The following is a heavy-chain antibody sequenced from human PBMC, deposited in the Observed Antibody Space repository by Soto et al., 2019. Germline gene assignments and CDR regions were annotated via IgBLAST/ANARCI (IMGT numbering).Heavy chain of an antibody. D-gene: IGHD6-19*01. CDR3: AKPTDGWFSAFEI. V-gene: IGHV3-23*01. CDR2: ISGSGTTA. CDR1: GFVFSSYA. Sequence: EVQLLESGGGLVQPGGSLRLSCAASGFVFSSYAMSWVRQAPGKGLEWVSAISGSGTTAYYADSVKGRFIFSRDNPKNTMYLPMNSLRAEDTAVYFCAKPTDGWFSAFEIWGQGTVVTVSS. J-gene: IGHJ3*02.